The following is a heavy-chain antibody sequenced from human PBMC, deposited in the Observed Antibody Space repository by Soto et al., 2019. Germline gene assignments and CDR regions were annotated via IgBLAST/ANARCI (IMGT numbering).Heavy chain of an antibody. Sequence: QLQLQESGPGLVKPSETLSLTCTVSGGSISTSSYYWGWIRQPPGKWLEWIGSIYYSGSTYYNPSITSRVTNSADTYKNKFSLKLSSVTAADTAVYYCARLIAAAGGNRAYWGQGTLVTVSS. D-gene: IGHD6-13*01. CDR1: GGSISTSSYY. CDR2: IYYSGST. J-gene: IGHJ4*02. CDR3: ARLIAAAGGNRAY. V-gene: IGHV4-39*01.